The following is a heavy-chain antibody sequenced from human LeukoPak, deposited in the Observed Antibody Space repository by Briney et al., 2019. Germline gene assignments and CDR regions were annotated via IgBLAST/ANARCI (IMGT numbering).Heavy chain of an antibody. D-gene: IGHD5-18*01. CDR3: ARDQGYSYGYFDY. V-gene: IGHV1-2*02. CDR1: GYTFTGYY. CDR2: INPNSGGT. Sequence: GASVTVSCKASGYTFTGYYMHWVRQAPGQGLEWMGWINPNSGGTNYAQKFQGRVTMTRDTSISTAYMELSRLRSDDTAVYYCARDQGYSYGYFDYWGQGTLVTVSS. J-gene: IGHJ4*02.